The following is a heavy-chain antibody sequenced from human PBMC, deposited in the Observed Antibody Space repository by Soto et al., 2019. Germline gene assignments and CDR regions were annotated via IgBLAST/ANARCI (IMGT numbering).Heavy chain of an antibody. CDR3: AKRELPYYFDY. J-gene: IGHJ4*02. CDR1: GFTFSSYG. CDR2: ISYDGSNK. V-gene: IGHV3-30*18. Sequence: GGSLRLSCAASGFTFSSYGMHWVRQAPGKGLEWVAVISYDGSNKYYADSVKGRFTISRDNSKNTLYLQMNSLRAEDTAVYYCAKRELPYYFDYWGQGTLVTVSS. D-gene: IGHD1-26*01.